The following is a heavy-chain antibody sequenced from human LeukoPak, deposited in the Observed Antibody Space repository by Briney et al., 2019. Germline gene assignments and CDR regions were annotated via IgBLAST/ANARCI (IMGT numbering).Heavy chain of an antibody. V-gene: IGHV3-7*01. Sequence: GGLLRLSYAASGFTFSNFCMSWVRQAPGKGLEWVAIINPDGSTTGYVDSVKGRFTISRDNAKNSLCLQLNSLRAEDTAVYYCVRDPGWGAFDIWGQGTMVTVSS. CDR2: INPDGSTT. CDR3: VRDPGWGAFDI. CDR1: GFTFSNFC. J-gene: IGHJ3*02. D-gene: IGHD3-16*01.